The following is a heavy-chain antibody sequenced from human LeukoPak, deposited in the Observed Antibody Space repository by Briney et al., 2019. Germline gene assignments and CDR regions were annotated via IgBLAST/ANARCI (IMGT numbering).Heavy chain of an antibody. J-gene: IGHJ4*02. CDR3: TTDPVGYWGATRH. CDR2: IYSGGST. CDR1: GFTVSSNY. Sequence: GGSLRLSCAASGFTVSSNYMSWVRQAPGKGLEWVSVIYSGGSTYYADSVKGRFTISRDNSKNTLYLQMNSLRAEDTAVYYCTTDPVGYWGATRHWGQGTLVTVSS. V-gene: IGHV3-66*01. D-gene: IGHD1-26*01.